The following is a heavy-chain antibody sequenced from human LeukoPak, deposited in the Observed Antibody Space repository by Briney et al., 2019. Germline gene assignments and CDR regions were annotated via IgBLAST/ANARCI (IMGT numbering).Heavy chain of an antibody. CDR2: ISAYNGNT. Sequence: ASVKVSCKASGYTFTSYGISWVRQAPGQGLEWMGWISAYNGNTNYAQKLQGRVTMTTDTSTSTAYMELRSLRSDDTAVYYCAITSSSSWDNNWFDPWGQGTLVTVSS. J-gene: IGHJ5*02. D-gene: IGHD6-13*01. CDR3: AITSSSSWDNNWFDP. V-gene: IGHV1-18*01. CDR1: GYTFTSYG.